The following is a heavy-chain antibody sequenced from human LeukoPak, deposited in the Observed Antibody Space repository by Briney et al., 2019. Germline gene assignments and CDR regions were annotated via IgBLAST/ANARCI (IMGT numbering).Heavy chain of an antibody. D-gene: IGHD5-18*01. CDR2: VKEDGTAK. CDR3: ARGSGVQVWSSLDY. Sequence: GSLRLSCAASGFTFSNYWMTWVRQAPGKVLEWVASVKEDGTAKSYVDSVRGRFTISRDNAKNSLNLQMNSLRAEDTAVYYCARGSGVQVWSSLDYWGQGTLVTVSS. CDR1: GFTFSNYW. V-gene: IGHV3-7*02. J-gene: IGHJ4*02.